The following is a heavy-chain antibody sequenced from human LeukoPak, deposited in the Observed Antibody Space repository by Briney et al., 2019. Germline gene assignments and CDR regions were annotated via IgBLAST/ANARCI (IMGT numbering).Heavy chain of an antibody. V-gene: IGHV3-30*02. Sequence: GGSLRLSCAASGFTFSSYGMHWVRQAPGKGLEWVAFIRYDGSNKYYADSVKGRFTISRDNSKNTLYLQMNSLRAEDTAVYYCAKDTAVGATNSFFDYWGQGTLVTVSS. CDR1: GFTFSSYG. CDR2: IRYDGSNK. CDR3: AKDTAVGATNSFFDY. J-gene: IGHJ4*02. D-gene: IGHD1-26*01.